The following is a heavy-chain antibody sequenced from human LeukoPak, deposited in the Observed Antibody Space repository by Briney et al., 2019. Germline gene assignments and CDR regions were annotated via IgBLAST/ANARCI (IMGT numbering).Heavy chain of an antibody. D-gene: IGHD3-16*02. CDR2: IYSGGST. V-gene: IGHV3-53*01. Sequence: PGGSLRLSCAASGFTVSSNYMSWVRQAPGKGLEWVSVIYSGGSTYYADSVKGRFTISRDNSKNTLYLQMNSLRAEDTAVYYCAKEGLLSMITFGGVIVYFDYWGQGTLVTVSS. J-gene: IGHJ4*02. CDR3: AKEGLLSMITFGGVIVYFDY. CDR1: GFTVSSNY.